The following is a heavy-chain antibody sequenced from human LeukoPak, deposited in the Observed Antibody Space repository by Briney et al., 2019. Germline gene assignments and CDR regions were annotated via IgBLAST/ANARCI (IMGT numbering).Heavy chain of an antibody. V-gene: IGHV4-34*01. CDR2: INHSGST. CDR3: ATTCIAAAGTCAFDI. CDR1: GGSFSGYY. D-gene: IGHD6-13*01. Sequence: SETLSLTCAVYGGSFSGYYWSWIRQPPGKGLEWIGEINHSGSTNYNPSLKSRVTISVDTSKNQFSLKLSSVTAADTAVYYCATTCIAAAGTCAFDIWGQGTMVTVSS. J-gene: IGHJ3*02.